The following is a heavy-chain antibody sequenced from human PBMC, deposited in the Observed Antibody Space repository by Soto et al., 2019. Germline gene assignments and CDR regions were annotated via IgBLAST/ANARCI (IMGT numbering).Heavy chain of an antibody. D-gene: IGHD4-4*01. V-gene: IGHV3-23*01. Sequence: EVQLLESGGGLVLPGGSLRLSCAASGFTFNAYAMTWVRQAPGKGLEWVSAIGGSGGNRYYAASVKGRITISRDNSKEALDLQMTVLRFEDTAVYYFTKMASAYITYIDNWSKGILVTVPS. CDR3: TKMASAYITYIDN. CDR1: GFTFNAYA. CDR2: IGGSGGNR. J-gene: IGHJ4*02.